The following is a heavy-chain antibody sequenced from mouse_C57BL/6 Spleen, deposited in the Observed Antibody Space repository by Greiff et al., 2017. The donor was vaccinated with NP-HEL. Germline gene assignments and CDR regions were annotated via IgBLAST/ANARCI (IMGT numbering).Heavy chain of an antibody. CDR1: GYAFTNYL. D-gene: IGHD2-5*01. J-gene: IGHJ3*01. Sequence: QVQLQQSGAELVRPGTSVKVSCKASGYAFTNYLIEWVKQRPGQGLEWIGVINPGSGGTNYNEKFKGKATLTADKSSSTAYMQLSSLTSEDSAVYFCARCYSNLAWFAYWGQGTLVTVSA. CDR3: ARCYSNLAWFAY. V-gene: IGHV1-54*01. CDR2: INPGSGGT.